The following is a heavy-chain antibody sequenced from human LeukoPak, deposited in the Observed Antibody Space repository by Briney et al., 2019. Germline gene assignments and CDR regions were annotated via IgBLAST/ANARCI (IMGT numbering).Heavy chain of an antibody. CDR3: ATFRGVIGISRGY. Sequence: SETLSLTCTVSGGSISSSSYYWGWIRQPPGKGLEWIGSIFYTGNTYYNPSLKSRVTISVDTSKNQFSLKLSSVTAADTAVYYCATFRGVIGISRGYWGQGTLVTVSS. V-gene: IGHV4-39*01. CDR2: IFYTGNT. D-gene: IGHD3-16*02. J-gene: IGHJ4*02. CDR1: GGSISSSSYY.